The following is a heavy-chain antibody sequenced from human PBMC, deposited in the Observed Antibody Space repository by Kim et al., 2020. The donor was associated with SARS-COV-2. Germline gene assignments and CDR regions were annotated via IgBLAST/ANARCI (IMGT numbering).Heavy chain of an antibody. D-gene: IGHD2-2*01. Sequence: SVKVSCKASGGTFSSYAISWVRQAPGQGLEWMGGIIPIFGTANYAQKFQGRVTITADESTSTAYMELSSLRSEDTAVYYCASSSLKSGCSSTSCYGGMDVWGQGTTVTVSS. CDR3: ASSSLKSGCSSTSCYGGMDV. V-gene: IGHV1-69*13. J-gene: IGHJ6*02. CDR2: IIPIFGTA. CDR1: GGTFSSYA.